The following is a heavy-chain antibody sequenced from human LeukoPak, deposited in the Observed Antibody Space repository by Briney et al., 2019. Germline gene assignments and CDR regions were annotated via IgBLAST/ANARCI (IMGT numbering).Heavy chain of an antibody. Sequence: GRSLRLSCAASGFTFSSHGMHWVRQAPGKGLEWVAVIWYDGSNKYYADSVKGRFTISRDNSKNTLYLQMNSLRAEDTAVYYCARETCSGGSCYLDYWGQGTLVTVSS. D-gene: IGHD2-15*01. CDR2: IWYDGSNK. CDR1: GFTFSSHG. CDR3: ARETCSGGSCYLDY. V-gene: IGHV3-33*01. J-gene: IGHJ4*02.